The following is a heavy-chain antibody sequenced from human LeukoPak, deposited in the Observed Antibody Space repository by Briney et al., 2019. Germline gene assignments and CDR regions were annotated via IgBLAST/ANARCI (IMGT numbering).Heavy chain of an antibody. CDR2: IYYSGST. Sequence: SETLSLTCTVSGGSISSYYWSWIRQPPGKGLEWIGHIYYSGSTNYNPSLKSRVTISVDTSKNQFSLKLSSVTAADTAVYYCARDEGYEWELLPGTNAFDIWGQGTMVTVSS. J-gene: IGHJ3*02. CDR3: ARDEGYEWELLPGTNAFDI. D-gene: IGHD1-26*01. CDR1: GGSISSYY. V-gene: IGHV4-59*12.